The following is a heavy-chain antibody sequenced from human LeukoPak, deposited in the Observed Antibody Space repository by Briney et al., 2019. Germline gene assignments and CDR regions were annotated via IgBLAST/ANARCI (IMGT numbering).Heavy chain of an antibody. Sequence: SETLSLTCAVYGGSFSGYYWSWIRQPPGKGLEWIGEINHSGSTNYNPSLKSRVTISVDTSKNQFSLKLSSVTAADTAVYYCARGSSSWLNFDYWGQGTLVTVSS. V-gene: IGHV4-34*01. CDR2: INHSGST. CDR1: GGSFSGYY. CDR3: ARGSSSWLNFDY. D-gene: IGHD6-13*01. J-gene: IGHJ4*02.